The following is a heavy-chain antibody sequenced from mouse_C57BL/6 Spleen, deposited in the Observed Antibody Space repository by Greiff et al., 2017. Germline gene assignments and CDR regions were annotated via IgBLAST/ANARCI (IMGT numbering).Heavy chain of an antibody. Sequence: QVQLQQPGAELVKPGASVKLSCKASGYTFTSYWMHWVKQRPGQGLEWIGMIHPNSGSTNYNEKFKGKATLTVDKSSSTAYLQLSSLTSEDSAVYYGARLTGTRVYYAMDYWGQGTSVTVSS. J-gene: IGHJ4*01. V-gene: IGHV1-64*01. CDR2: IHPNSGST. CDR1: GYTFTSYW. CDR3: ARLTGTRVYYAMDY. D-gene: IGHD4-1*01.